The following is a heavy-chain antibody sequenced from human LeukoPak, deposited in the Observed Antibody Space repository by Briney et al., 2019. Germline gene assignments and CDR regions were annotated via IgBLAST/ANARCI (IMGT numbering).Heavy chain of an antibody. D-gene: IGHD3-22*01. V-gene: IGHV3-11*03. CDR1: GLTYSAQY. Sequence: GGSLRLSCAVSGLTYSAQYMSWIRQAPGKGLEWISYISNSGSYTNYADSVRGRFTISRDNSKNTLYLHMNSLRAEDTAIYYCAKFRGMIVASYFFDYWGQGALVTVSS. J-gene: IGHJ4*02. CDR2: ISNSGSYT. CDR3: AKFRGMIVASYFFDY.